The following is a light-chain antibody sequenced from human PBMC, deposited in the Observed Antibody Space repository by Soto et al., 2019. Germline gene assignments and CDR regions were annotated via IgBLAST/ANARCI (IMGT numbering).Light chain of an antibody. CDR3: QQYGNLPLT. Sequence: SVLTPSPATLSVSPGPRSTLSGRASPSLGSNLAWYQQKPGQAPKVLIFRASSRATGVPDRFSGSGSGTEFTLTISRLQSEDFAVYYCQQYGNLPLTFGGGTKVDIK. CDR2: RAS. J-gene: IGKJ4*02. CDR1: PSLGSN. V-gene: IGKV3D-15*01.